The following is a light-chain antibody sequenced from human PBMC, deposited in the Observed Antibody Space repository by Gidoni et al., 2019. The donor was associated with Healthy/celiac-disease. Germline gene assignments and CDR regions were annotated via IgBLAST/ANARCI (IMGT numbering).Light chain of an antibody. CDR1: QSISSW. J-gene: IGKJ1*01. CDR3: QQYNSYSTWT. CDR2: KAF. Sequence: DIQMTQSPSTLSASVGDRVTITFRASQSISSWLAWYQQKPGKAPKLLISKAFSLESGVPSSFSGSGSGTEFTLTISSLQPDDFATYYCQQYNSYSTWTFGQGTKVEIK. V-gene: IGKV1-5*03.